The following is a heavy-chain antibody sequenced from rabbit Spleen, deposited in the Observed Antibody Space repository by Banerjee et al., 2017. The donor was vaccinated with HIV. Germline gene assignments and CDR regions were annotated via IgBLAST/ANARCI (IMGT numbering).Heavy chain of an antibody. CDR2: IDPVFGIT. V-gene: IGHV1S7*01. J-gene: IGHJ4*01. Sequence: QLKESGGGLVQPGGSLKLSCKASGFTLSSYYMNWVRQAPGKGLEWIGYIDPVFGITYYANGMNGRFSISRENAQNTVFLQMTSLTAADTATYFCARDGAGGSYFALWGPGTLVTVS. CDR1: GFTLSSYY. D-gene: IGHD8-1*01. CDR3: ARDGAGGSYFAL.